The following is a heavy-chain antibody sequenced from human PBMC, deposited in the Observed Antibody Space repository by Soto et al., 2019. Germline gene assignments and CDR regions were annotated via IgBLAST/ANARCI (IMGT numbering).Heavy chain of an antibody. J-gene: IGHJ4*02. CDR2: ISGSTNSI. CDR1: GFTFSNFV. CDR3: AKYGTYSRRWPYSSDY. Sequence: GGSLRLSCAASGFTFSNFVMTWVRQAPGKGLEWVSSISGSTNSIYYADSVKGRFTISRDNSKNTVCLQMNSLRAEDTAVYYCAKYGTYSRRWPYSSDYWGPGALLTVFS. D-gene: IGHD6-13*01. V-gene: IGHV3-23*01.